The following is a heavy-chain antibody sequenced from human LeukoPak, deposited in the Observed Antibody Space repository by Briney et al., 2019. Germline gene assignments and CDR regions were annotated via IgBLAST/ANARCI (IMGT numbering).Heavy chain of an antibody. CDR2: INPNSGGT. J-gene: IGHJ4*02. CDR3: ATIGFYGSGSYDFDY. Sequence: ASVKVSCKASGYTFTGYYMHWVRQAPGQGLEWMGWINPNSGGTNYAQKFQGRVTMTRDTSISTAYMELSRLRSDDTAVYYCATIGFYGSGSYDFDYWGQGTLVTVSS. D-gene: IGHD1-26*01. V-gene: IGHV1-2*02. CDR1: GYTFTGYY.